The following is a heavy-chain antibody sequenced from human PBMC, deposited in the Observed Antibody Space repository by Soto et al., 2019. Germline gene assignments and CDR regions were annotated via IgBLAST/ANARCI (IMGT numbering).Heavy chain of an antibody. Sequence: EVQLVESGGGLVQPGRSLRLSCAASGFTFDDYAMHWVRQAPGKGLEWVSGISWNSGTIGYADSVKGRFTISRDNAKNSLYLQMNSLRAEDTDFYYCAKDSTLGGWGGMDVWGQGTTVTVSS. CDR3: AKDSTLGGWGGMDV. CDR2: ISWNSGTI. D-gene: IGHD3-16*01. V-gene: IGHV3-9*01. CDR1: GFTFDDYA. J-gene: IGHJ6*02.